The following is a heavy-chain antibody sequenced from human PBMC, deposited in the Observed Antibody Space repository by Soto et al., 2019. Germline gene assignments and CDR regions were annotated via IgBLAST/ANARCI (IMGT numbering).Heavy chain of an antibody. D-gene: IGHD6-25*01. CDR3: ARRKERSGPHYFDY. CDR1: GYTFTTYD. CDR2: MNPYSGNT. V-gene: IGHV1-8*01. Sequence: ASVKVSCKTSGYTFTTYDISWVRQATGQGLEWMGWMNPYSGNTGYAQKFQGRVTVTRNTSISTVYMELSGLRPDDTAVYYCARRKERSGPHYFDYWGQGSQVTVSS. J-gene: IGHJ4*02.